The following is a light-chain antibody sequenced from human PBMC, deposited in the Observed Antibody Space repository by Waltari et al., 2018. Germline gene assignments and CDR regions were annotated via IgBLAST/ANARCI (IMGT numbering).Light chain of an antibody. CDR2: DVY. CDR3: CSYAGSFTWV. J-gene: IGLJ1*01. CDR1: NSDVGGSKY. Sequence: QSALTQPRSVSGSPGQSVTISCTGTNSDVGGSKYVSWYQQHPDKAPRLIIDDVYTRPSGVPNRFSGSKSANTASLTISGLQSEDEADYYCCSYAGSFTWVFGTGTKVTVL. V-gene: IGLV2-11*01.